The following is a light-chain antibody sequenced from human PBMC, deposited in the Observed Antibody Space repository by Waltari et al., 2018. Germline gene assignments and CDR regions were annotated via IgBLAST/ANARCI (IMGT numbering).Light chain of an antibody. Sequence: QSVLTQPPSASGTPGQRVTISCSGSTSNIGSNSVSWYQQLPGTDPKLLIYRNNQRPSGVPDRFSGSKSGTSASLAISGLRSEDEADYYCAAWDDSLSGKVFGGGTKLTVL. CDR1: TSNIGSNS. V-gene: IGLV1-47*01. CDR2: RNN. CDR3: AAWDDSLSGKV. J-gene: IGLJ3*02.